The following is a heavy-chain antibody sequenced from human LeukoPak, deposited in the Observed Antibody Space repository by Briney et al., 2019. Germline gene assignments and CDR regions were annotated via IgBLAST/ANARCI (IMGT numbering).Heavy chain of an antibody. CDR1: GFTFSSYA. J-gene: IGHJ6*03. CDR3: ARDGDDPNYYYYYMDV. V-gene: IGHV3-30*04. D-gene: IGHD4-17*01. Sequence: PGGSLRLSCAASGFTFSSYAMHWVRQAPGKGLEWVAVISFDGSNKYYADSVKGRFTISRDNSKNTLYLQMNSLRAEDTAVYYCARDGDDPNYYYYYMDVWGKGTTVTVSS. CDR2: ISFDGSNK.